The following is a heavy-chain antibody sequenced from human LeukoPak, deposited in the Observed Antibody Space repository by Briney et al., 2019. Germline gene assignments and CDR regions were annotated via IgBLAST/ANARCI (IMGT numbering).Heavy chain of an antibody. V-gene: IGHV3-20*04. CDR1: GFTFSSYS. CDR3: ARGSFKPPGY. J-gene: IGHJ4*02. CDR2: INWNGGST. Sequence: PGGSLRLSCAASGFTFSSYSMNWVRQAPGKGLEWVSGINWNGGSTGYADSVKGRFTISRDNAKNSLYLQMNSLRAEDTALYYCARGSFKPPGYWGQGTLVTVSS.